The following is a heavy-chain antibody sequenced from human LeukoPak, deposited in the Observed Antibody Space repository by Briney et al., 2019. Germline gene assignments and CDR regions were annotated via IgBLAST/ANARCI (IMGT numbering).Heavy chain of an antibody. J-gene: IGHJ3*02. Sequence: GGSLRLSCAASGFTFSSYSMNWVRQAPGKGLEWVSSISSSSSYIYYADSVKGRFTISRDNAKNSLYLQMNSLRAEDTAVYFCASPVGTGGNSALWAFDIWGQGTMVTVSS. V-gene: IGHV3-21*01. D-gene: IGHD4-23*01. CDR3: ASPVGTGGNSALWAFDI. CDR2: ISSSSSYI. CDR1: GFTFSSYS.